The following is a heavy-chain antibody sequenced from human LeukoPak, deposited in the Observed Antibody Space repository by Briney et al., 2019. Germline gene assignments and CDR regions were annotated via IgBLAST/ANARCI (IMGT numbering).Heavy chain of an antibody. CDR1: GGSMNDYY. J-gene: IGHJ5*02. V-gene: IGHV4-59*01. CDR2: ISNSGTT. Sequence: SETLSLTCTVSGGSMNDYYWTWIRQAPGKGLEWIGYISNSGTTDYNPSLKGRVTMSVDTSKNGFSQILTSVSAADTAMYYCARVLRGAVTSNWFDPWGQGTLVTVSS. D-gene: IGHD4-17*01. CDR3: ARVLRGAVTSNWFDP.